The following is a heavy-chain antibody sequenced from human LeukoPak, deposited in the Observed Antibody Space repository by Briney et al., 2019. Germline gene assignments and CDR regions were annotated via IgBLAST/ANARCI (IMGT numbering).Heavy chain of an antibody. D-gene: IGHD2-2*01. V-gene: IGHV4-39*01. J-gene: IGHJ4*02. CDR3: ASGDIVVVPAAMDY. CDR1: GGSISSSSYY. CDR2: IYYSGST. Sequence: PSETLSLTCTVSGGSISSSSYYWGCIRQPPGKGLEWIGSIYYSGSTYYNPSLKSRVTISVDTSKNQFSLKLSSVTAADTAVYYCASGDIVVVPAAMDYWGQGTLVTVSS.